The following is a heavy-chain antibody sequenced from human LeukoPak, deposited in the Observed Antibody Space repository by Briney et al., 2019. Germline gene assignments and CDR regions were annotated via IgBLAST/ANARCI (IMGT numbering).Heavy chain of an antibody. CDR2: INVDGSEK. D-gene: IGHD4-23*01. CDR1: GITFSSYW. CDR3: ARDLGKIGGNSSPFDY. J-gene: IGHJ4*02. Sequence: GGSLRLSCAASGITFSSYWMTWVRQAPGKGLEWVANINVDGSEKYYVDSVMGRFTISRDNAKNSLYLQMNSLRAEDTAVYYCARDLGKIGGNSSPFDYWGQGTLVTVSS. V-gene: IGHV3-7*01.